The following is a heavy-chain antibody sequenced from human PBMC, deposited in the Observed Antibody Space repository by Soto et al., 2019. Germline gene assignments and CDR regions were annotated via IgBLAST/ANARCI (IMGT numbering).Heavy chain of an antibody. CDR3: ARDSSGLDY. V-gene: IGHV4-59*12. Sequence: QVQLQESGPGLVKPSETLSLTCTISGGSISNYYWSWIRQPPGKGLEWIGYIYYSGTTNYTPSLKSRVTLSVDTSTNQFSLKLSSVTAADTAVYYCARDSSGLDYWGQGTLVTVSS. CDR1: GGSISNYY. D-gene: IGHD3-22*01. J-gene: IGHJ4*02. CDR2: IYYSGTT.